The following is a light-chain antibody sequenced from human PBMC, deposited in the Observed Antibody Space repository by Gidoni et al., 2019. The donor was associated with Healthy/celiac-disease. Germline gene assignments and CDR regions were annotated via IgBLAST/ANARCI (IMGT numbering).Light chain of an antibody. CDR2: GAS. CDR1: QRVSSN. J-gene: IGKJ5*01. CDR3: QQYNNWPPGIT. V-gene: IGKV3-15*01. Sequence: EIVMTQSPATLSVSPGERATLSCRASQRVSSNVAWYQQKPGQAPRLLIYGASTRATGIPARFSGGRSGTEFTLTISSLQSEDFAVYYCQQYNNWPPGITFGQGTRLEIK.